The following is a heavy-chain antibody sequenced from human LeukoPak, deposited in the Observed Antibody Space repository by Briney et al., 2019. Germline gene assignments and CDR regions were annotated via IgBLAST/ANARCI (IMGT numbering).Heavy chain of an antibody. J-gene: IGHJ4*02. CDR3: ARGRFSYDY. V-gene: IGHV3-7*04. Sequence: GGSLRLSCAASGFTFSSFWMIWVRRAPGKGLEWVANIKQDGSEKYYVDSVKGRFTISRDNAKNSLYLQVNSLRAEDTAVHYCARGRFSYDYWGQGTLVTVSS. CDR1: GFTFSSFW. D-gene: IGHD3-10*01. CDR2: IKQDGSEK.